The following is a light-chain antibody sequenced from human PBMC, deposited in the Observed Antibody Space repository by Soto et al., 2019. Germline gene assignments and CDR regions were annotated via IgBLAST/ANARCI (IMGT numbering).Light chain of an antibody. CDR3: QSYDSSPSVV. V-gene: IGLV1-40*01. CDR1: SSNIGAGYD. Sequence: QSVLTQPPSVSGAPGQRVTISCTGSSSNIGAGYDVHWYQQLPGTAPKLLIYDNSNRPSGVPDRFSGSKSGTSASLAITGLQAEDEADYYCQSYDSSPSVVFGGRTQLTVL. CDR2: DNS. J-gene: IGLJ2*01.